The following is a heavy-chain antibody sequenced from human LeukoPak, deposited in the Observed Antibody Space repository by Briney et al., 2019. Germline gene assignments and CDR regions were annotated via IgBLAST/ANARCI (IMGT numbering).Heavy chain of an antibody. CDR3: ARDPHYYGSGSYYKEPYYFDY. Sequence: SVKVSCKASGGTFSSYAISWVRQAPGQGLEWMGGIIPFFGTANYAQKFQGRVTITADESTSTAYMELSSLRSEDTAVYYCARDPHYYGSGSYYKEPYYFDYWGQGTLVTVSS. CDR2: IIPFFGTA. J-gene: IGHJ4*02. D-gene: IGHD3-10*01. V-gene: IGHV1-69*13. CDR1: GGTFSSYA.